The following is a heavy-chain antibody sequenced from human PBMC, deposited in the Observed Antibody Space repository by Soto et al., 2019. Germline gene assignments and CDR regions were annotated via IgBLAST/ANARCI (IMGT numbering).Heavy chain of an antibody. CDR3: ARVSTYYYYVLDI. V-gene: IGHV5-10-1*01. CDR1: GYSFTSYW. J-gene: IGHJ3*02. Sequence: GASLKISCKGSGYSFTSYWITWVRQMPGKGLEWMGRIDPSDSYTNYSPSFQGHVTISADKSISTAYLQWSSLKASDTAMYYYARVSTYYYYVLDIWGKGTLVTVS. D-gene: IGHD3-16*01. CDR2: IDPSDSYT.